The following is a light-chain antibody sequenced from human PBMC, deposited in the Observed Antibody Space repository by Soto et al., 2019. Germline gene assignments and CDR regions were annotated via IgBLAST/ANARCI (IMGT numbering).Light chain of an antibody. CDR3: QQYGSSPIT. Sequence: KVLTHSPGSLFFSPGERATLSCRASQSVSSSYLGWYQQKPGQAPRLLIYGASIRATGIPDRFSGSGSGTDFTLTISSLEPEDFAVYYCQQYGSSPITFGQGTRLEIK. CDR2: GAS. V-gene: IGKV3-20*01. J-gene: IGKJ5*01. CDR1: QSVSSSY.